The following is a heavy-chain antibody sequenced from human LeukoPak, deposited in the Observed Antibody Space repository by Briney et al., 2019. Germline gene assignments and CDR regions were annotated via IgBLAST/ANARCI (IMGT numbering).Heavy chain of an antibody. D-gene: IGHD6-13*01. J-gene: IGHJ4*02. CDR1: GYTFTGYY. CDR2: INPNSGGT. CDR3: AREASWSEFDY. Sequence: ASVKVSCKASGYTFTGYYMHWVRQAPGQGLEWMGWINPNSGGTSYAQKFQGRVTMTRDTSISTAYMELSRLRSDDTAVYYCAREASWSEFDYWGQGTLVTVSS. V-gene: IGHV1-2*02.